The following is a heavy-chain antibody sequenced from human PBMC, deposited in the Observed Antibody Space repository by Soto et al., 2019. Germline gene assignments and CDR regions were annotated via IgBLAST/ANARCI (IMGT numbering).Heavy chain of an antibody. CDR3: AKSQEIGTHFFDS. CDR1: GFD. CDR2: IGTAGDT. Sequence: GWSLRLSCAASGFDMHWVRQPTGKGLEWVSSIGTAGDTYYAVSVKGRFTISRDNAKNSLSLQMNSLRAGDMAVYFCAKSQEIGTHFFDSWGQGTQVTVSS. V-gene: IGHV3-13*01. J-gene: IGHJ4*02. D-gene: IGHD6-13*01.